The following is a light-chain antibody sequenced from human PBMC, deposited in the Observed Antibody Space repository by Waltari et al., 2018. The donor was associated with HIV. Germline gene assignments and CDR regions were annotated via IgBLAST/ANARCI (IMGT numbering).Light chain of an antibody. V-gene: IGKV1-39*01. CDR1: QTFKTY. Sequence: DIQLTQSPSSLSASVGDRVSITCRASQTFKTYLNWYQQIPGKAPKLLIYATSTLQSGVPLRFSGSGSGTDFTLTISSLQPEDFATYYCQQSHTNPRTFGRGTKVEVK. CDR2: ATS. J-gene: IGKJ4*02. CDR3: QQSHTNPRT.